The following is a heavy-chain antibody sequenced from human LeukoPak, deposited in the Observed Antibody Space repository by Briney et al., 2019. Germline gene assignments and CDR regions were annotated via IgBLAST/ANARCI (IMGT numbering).Heavy chain of an antibody. CDR1: GGSINTNNYY. Sequence: SETLSLTCNVSGGSINTNNYYWGWIRQPPGKGLEWIGSIYHSGFAYYNPSLKSRVTISVDLSRNQFSLKLNSVTAADTAVYYCATDYYYDSSGHYYWGQGTLVTVSS. CDR3: ATDYYYDSSGHYY. V-gene: IGHV4-39*01. J-gene: IGHJ4*02. CDR2: IYHSGFA. D-gene: IGHD3-22*01.